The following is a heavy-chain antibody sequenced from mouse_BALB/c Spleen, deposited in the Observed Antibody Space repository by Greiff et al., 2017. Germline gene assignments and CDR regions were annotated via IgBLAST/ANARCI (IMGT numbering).Heavy chain of an antibody. V-gene: IGHV2-9*02. D-gene: IGHD2-1*01. CDR2: IWAGGST. J-gene: IGHJ3*01. CDR1: GFSLTSYG. Sequence: QVQLKESGPGLVAPSQSLSITCTVSGFSLTSYGVHWVRQPPGKGLEWLGVIWAGGSTNYNSALMSRLSISKDNSKSQVFLKMNSLQTDDTAMYYCARESLYYGNYGLAYWGQGTLVTVSA. CDR3: ARESLYYGNYGLAY.